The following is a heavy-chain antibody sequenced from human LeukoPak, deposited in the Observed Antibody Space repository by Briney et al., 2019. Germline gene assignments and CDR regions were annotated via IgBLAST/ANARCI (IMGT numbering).Heavy chain of an antibody. Sequence: SETLSLTCTVSGGSISSYYWSWIRQPPGKGLEWIGYIYYSGSINYNPSLKSRVTISVDTSKNQFSLKLSSVTAADTAVYYCVVGSGGYYYFDYWGQGTLVTVSS. V-gene: IGHV4-59*01. J-gene: IGHJ4*02. CDR1: GGSISSYY. CDR2: IYYSGSI. D-gene: IGHD3-22*01. CDR3: VVGSGGYYYFDY.